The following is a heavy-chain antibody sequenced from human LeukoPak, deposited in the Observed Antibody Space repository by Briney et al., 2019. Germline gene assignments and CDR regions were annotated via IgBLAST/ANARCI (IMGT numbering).Heavy chain of an antibody. Sequence: EASVTVSCKASGGTFSSYAISWVRQAPGQGLEWVGGIIPIFGTASYAQKFQGRVTITADESTSTAYMELSRLRSDDTAVYYCARGVGYYDSSGYSLEYYFDYWGQGTLVTVSS. V-gene: IGHV1-69*13. CDR2: IIPIFGTA. CDR1: GGTFSSYA. J-gene: IGHJ4*02. CDR3: ARGVGYYDSSGYSLEYYFDY. D-gene: IGHD3-22*01.